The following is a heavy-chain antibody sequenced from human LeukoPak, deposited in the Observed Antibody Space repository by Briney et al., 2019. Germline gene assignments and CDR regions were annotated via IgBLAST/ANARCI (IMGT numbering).Heavy chain of an antibody. J-gene: IGHJ4*02. CDR1: GYTFSNFG. V-gene: IGHV1-18*01. CDR3: ARDGTSTDDY. Sequence: SVKVSCKTSGYTFSNFGISWVRQAPGQGLEWMGWISDNNDNPNYGQKFQGRFTVTTDSSTSTAYMELRNLRSDDTAVYYCARDGTSTDDYWGQGTLVTVSS. CDR2: ISDNNDNP. D-gene: IGHD2-2*01.